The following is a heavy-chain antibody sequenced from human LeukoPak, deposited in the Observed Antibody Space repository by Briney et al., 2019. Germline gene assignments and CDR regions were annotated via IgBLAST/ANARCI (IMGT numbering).Heavy chain of an antibody. CDR1: GGSISSYY. Sequence: SETLSLTCTVSGGSISSYYWSWLRQPPGKGLEWIAYIYYSGSTSYNPSLKSRVTISVDTSKNQFSLKLSSVTAADTAVYYCARETHPTWWYFDLWGRGTLVTVSS. CDR3: ARETHPTWWYFDL. CDR2: IYYSGST. V-gene: IGHV4-59*12. J-gene: IGHJ2*01.